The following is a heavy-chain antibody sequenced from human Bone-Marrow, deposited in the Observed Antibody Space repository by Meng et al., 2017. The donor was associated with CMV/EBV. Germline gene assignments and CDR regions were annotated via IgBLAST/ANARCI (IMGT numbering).Heavy chain of an antibody. CDR2: ISYDGSNK. Sequence: TFSSYAMHWVRQAPGKGLEWVAVISYDGSNKYYADSVKGRFTISRDNSKNTLYLQMNSLRAEDTAVYYCARELGYCSSTSCLLYFDYWGQGTLVTVSS. V-gene: IGHV3-30*04. J-gene: IGHJ4*02. CDR1: TFSSYA. CDR3: ARELGYCSSTSCLLYFDY. D-gene: IGHD2-2*01.